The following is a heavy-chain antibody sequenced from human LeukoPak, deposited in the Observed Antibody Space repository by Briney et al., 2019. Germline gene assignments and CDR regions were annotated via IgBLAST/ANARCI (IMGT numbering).Heavy chain of an antibody. CDR3: ARRDTSGWLLDY. CDR2: IYYSGST. J-gene: IGHJ4*02. Sequence: PSETLSLTCTVSGGSISGYYWSWIRQPPGKGLEWIGYIYYSGSTNYNPSLESRVTISVDTSNNQFSLKLSSVTAADTAVYYCARRDTSGWLLDYWGQGTLVTVSS. CDR1: GGSISGYY. V-gene: IGHV4-59*08. D-gene: IGHD6-19*01.